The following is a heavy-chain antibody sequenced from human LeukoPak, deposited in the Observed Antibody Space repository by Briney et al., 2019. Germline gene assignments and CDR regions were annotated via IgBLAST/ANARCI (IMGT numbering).Heavy chain of an antibody. Sequence: ASVKVSCKASGYTFTGYYMHWVRQAPGQGLEWMGWSNPNSGGTNYAQKFQGRITMTRDTSISTAYMELSRLRSDDTAVYYCARFEEQWLGGHYWGQGTLVTVSS. CDR3: ARFEEQWLGGHY. V-gene: IGHV1-2*02. J-gene: IGHJ4*02. D-gene: IGHD6-19*01. CDR1: GYTFTGYY. CDR2: SNPNSGGT.